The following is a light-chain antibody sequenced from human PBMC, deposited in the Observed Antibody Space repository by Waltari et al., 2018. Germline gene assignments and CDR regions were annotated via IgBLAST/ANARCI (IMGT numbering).Light chain of an antibody. Sequence: DLEMTQSPSTLSVSVGDRVSITCRATRSLKTYLAWYPQKPGKAPNLLIYEASSLESGVSSRFIGSGSETEFTLTISSLQPDDFATYYCQQYMGYWTFGQGTKVEIK. J-gene: IGKJ1*01. CDR3: QQYMGYWT. CDR1: RSLKTY. CDR2: EAS. V-gene: IGKV1-5*03.